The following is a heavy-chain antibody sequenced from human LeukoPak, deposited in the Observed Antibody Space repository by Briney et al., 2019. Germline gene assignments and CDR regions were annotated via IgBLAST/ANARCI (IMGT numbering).Heavy chain of an antibody. Sequence: ASVKVSCKASGYIFSHYDINCVRQATGQGLEWMGWMNPGTGNTGYAQKFQGRITMTTNTSITTAYLEVSGLRSEDTPIYYCERGTSSGWYGHWFDSWGQGPLVIVSS. V-gene: IGHV1-8*01. D-gene: IGHD6-13*01. CDR1: GYIFSHYD. J-gene: IGHJ5*01. CDR2: MNPGTGNT. CDR3: ERGTSSGWYGHWFDS.